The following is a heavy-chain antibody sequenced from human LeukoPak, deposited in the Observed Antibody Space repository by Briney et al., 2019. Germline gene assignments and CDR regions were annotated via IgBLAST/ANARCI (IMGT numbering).Heavy chain of an antibody. Sequence: ASVKVSCKASGYTFTGYYMHWVRQAPGQGLEWMGWMNPNSGNTGYAQKFQGRVTMTRNTSISTAYMELSSLRSEDTAAYYCARGVSTSSLFYWGQGTLVTVSS. CDR1: GYTFTGYY. J-gene: IGHJ4*02. D-gene: IGHD2-2*01. CDR2: MNPNSGNT. V-gene: IGHV1-8*02. CDR3: ARGVSTSSLFY.